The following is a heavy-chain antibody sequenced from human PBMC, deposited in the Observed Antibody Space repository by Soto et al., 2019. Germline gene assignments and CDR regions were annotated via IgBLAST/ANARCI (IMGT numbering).Heavy chain of an antibody. CDR1: GYTFTSYG. J-gene: IGHJ6*03. CDR3: AREGDIVATMSYYYMDV. V-gene: IGHV1-18*01. Sequence: QVQLVQSGAEVKKPGASVKVSCKASGYTFTSYGISWVRQAPGQGLEWMGWISAYNGNTNYAQKLQGRVTMTTDTSTGTAYMGVRSLRSDHTAVYYWAREGDIVATMSYYYMDVWGKGTTVTVSS. D-gene: IGHD5-12*01. CDR2: ISAYNGNT.